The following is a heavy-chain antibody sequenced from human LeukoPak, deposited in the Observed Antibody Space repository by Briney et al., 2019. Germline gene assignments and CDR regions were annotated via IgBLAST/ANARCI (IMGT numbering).Heavy chain of an antibody. D-gene: IGHD3-16*02. CDR1: GGSISSYY. J-gene: IGHJ4*02. Sequence: SETLSLTCTVSGGSISSYYWSWIRQPPGKGLEWIGEINHSGSTNYNPSLKSRVTISVDTSKNQFSLKLSSVTAADTAVYYCASRAYYDYVWGSYRPFDYWGQGTLVTVSS. CDR2: INHSGST. V-gene: IGHV4-34*01. CDR3: ASRAYYDYVWGSYRPFDY.